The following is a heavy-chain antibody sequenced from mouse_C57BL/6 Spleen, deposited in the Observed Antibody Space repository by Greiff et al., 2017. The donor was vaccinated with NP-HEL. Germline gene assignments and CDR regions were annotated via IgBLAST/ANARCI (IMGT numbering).Heavy chain of an antibody. CDR3: ARGYYDYDPWFAY. CDR2: IDPSDSET. D-gene: IGHD2-4*01. J-gene: IGHJ3*01. V-gene: IGHV1-52*01. CDR1: GYTFTSYW. Sequence: VQLQQPGAELVRPGSSVKLSCKASGYTFTSYWMHWVKQRPIQGLEWIGNIDPSDSETHYNQKFKDKATLTVDKSSSTAYMQLSSLTSEDSAVYYCARGYYDYDPWFAYWGQGTLVTVSA.